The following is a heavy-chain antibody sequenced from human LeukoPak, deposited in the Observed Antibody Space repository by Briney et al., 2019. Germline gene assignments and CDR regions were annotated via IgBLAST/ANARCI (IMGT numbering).Heavy chain of an antibody. V-gene: IGHV1-69*13. CDR1: GGTFSSYA. J-gene: IGHJ3*02. D-gene: IGHD1-26*01. CDR2: IIPIFGTA. CDR3: ARDGWELPQGGRAFDI. Sequence: SVKVSCKASGGTFSSYAISWVRQAPGQGLEWMGGIIPIFGTANYAQKFQGRVTITADESTSTAYMELSSLRSEDTAVYYCARDGWELPQGGRAFDIWGQGTMVTVSS.